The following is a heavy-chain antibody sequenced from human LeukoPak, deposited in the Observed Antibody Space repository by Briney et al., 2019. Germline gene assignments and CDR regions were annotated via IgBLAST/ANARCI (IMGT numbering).Heavy chain of an antibody. J-gene: IGHJ6*02. CDR3: AKGYGDYYYYGMDV. CDR1: GFTFDDYA. D-gene: IGHD4-17*01. CDR2: ISWNSGSI. Sequence: GGSLRLSCAASGFTFDDYAMHWVRQAPGEGLEWVSGISWNSGSIGYADSVKGRFTISRDNAKNSLYLQMNSLRAEDTALYYCAKGYGDYYYYGMDVWGQGTTVTVSS. V-gene: IGHV3-9*01.